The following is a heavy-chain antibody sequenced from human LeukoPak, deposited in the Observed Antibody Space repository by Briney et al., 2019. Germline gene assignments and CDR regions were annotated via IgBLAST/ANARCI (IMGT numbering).Heavy chain of an antibody. CDR2: VNPNSGDT. D-gene: IGHD3/OR15-3a*01. Sequence: ASVKLSCKASGYTFTGYYIHWVRQAPGQGLEWMGWVNPNSGDTNYAQKFQGRVTMTRDTSISTAYMELSRLRSDDTAVYYCAKGTAMIYYFDWGGQGTVVTVSS. J-gene: IGHJ4*02. V-gene: IGHV1-2*02. CDR1: GYTFTGYY. CDR3: AKGTAMIYYFDW.